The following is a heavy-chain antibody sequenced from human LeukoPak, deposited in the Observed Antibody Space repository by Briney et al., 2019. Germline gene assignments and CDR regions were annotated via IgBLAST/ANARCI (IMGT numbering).Heavy chain of an antibody. CDR1: GGSISSNNYY. CDR3: AKGNPFYDY. CDR2: IYTTGST. V-gene: IGHV4-39*07. Sequence: SETLSLTCSVSGGSISSNNYYWGWIRQPPGKGLEWIGNIYTTGSTYYSPSLKSRVIISLDTSKNQFSLTLSSVTAADTAVYYCAKGNPFYDYWGQGTLVTVSS. J-gene: IGHJ4*02. D-gene: IGHD5/OR15-5a*01.